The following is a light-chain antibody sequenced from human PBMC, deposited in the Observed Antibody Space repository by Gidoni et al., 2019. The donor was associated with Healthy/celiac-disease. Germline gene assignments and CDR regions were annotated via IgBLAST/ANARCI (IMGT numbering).Light chain of an antibody. V-gene: IGLV1-40*01. CDR1: SSNIGAGYD. J-gene: IGLJ2*01. CDR3: QSYDSSLSDVV. Sequence: QSVLTQPPSVSGAPGQRVTISCTASSSNIGAGYDVHWYQQLPGTAPNLLLYGNSNRPSGVPDRFSGSKSGTSASLAITGLQAEDEADYYCQSYDSSLSDVVFGGGTKLTVL. CDR2: GNS.